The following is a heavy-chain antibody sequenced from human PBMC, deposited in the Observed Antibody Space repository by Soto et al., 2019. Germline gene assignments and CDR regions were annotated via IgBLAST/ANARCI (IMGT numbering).Heavy chain of an antibody. V-gene: IGHV3-9*01. Sequence: SLRLSCAASGFTFDDYAMHWVRQAPGKGLEWVSGISWNSGSIGYADSVKGRFTISRDNAKNSLYLQMNSLRAEDTALYYCAKDLTAARPWGAFDIWGQGTMVTVSS. CDR1: GFTFDDYA. D-gene: IGHD6-6*01. J-gene: IGHJ3*02. CDR3: AKDLTAARPWGAFDI. CDR2: ISWNSGSI.